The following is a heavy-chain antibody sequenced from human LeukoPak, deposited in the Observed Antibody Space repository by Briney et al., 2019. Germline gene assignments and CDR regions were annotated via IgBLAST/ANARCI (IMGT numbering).Heavy chain of an antibody. Sequence: PAGSLRLSCAASRFTFSSYWMHWVRQAPGKGLVWVSRINSNGSSTSYADSVKGRFTISRDNAKNTLYLQMNSLRAEDTAVYYCARAARAARYCSGGSCHNWFDPWGQGNRSPSPQ. D-gene: IGHD2-15*01. V-gene: IGHV3-74*01. CDR2: INSNGSST. CDR1: RFTFSSYW. CDR3: ARAARAARYCSGGSCHNWFDP. J-gene: IGHJ5*02.